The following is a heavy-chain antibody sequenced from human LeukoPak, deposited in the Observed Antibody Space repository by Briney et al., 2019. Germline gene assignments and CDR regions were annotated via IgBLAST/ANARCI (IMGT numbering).Heavy chain of an antibody. V-gene: IGHV3-23*01. CDR3: AKAGLVRGGALDS. J-gene: IGHJ4*02. CDR2: ITGNGDGT. D-gene: IGHD3/OR15-3a*01. Sequence: GGSLRLYCAASGFTFSSYAMSWVRQAPGKGLEWVSSITGNGDGTSAADSVKGRFTISRDNSKNTLYLQMNSLRVADTAVYYCAKAGLVRGGALDSWGQGTLVTVSS. CDR1: GFTFSSYA.